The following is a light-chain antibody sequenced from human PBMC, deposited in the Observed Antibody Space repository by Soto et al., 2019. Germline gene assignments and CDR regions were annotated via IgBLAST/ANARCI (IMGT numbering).Light chain of an antibody. CDR1: QSLLHSNGYNY. CDR3: MQALHTPWT. V-gene: IGKV2-28*01. J-gene: IGKJ1*01. Sequence: DIVMTQSPLSLPVTPGEPASISCRSSQSLLHSNGYNYLDWYLQKPGQSPQLLIYLGSNRASGVPDRFSGSGSGTDFTLKISRVEAEDVLVYYCMQALHTPWTFGQGTKVEIK. CDR2: LGS.